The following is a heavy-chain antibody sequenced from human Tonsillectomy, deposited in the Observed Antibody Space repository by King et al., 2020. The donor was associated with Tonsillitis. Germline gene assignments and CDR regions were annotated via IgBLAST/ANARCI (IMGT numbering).Heavy chain of an antibody. Sequence: VQLVQSGGGVVQPGRSLRLSCAASGFTFSSYDIHWVRQAPGKGLEWVAVISYDGSNKYYADSVQGRFTISRDNSKKTLYLQMNSLRAEDTAVYYCARDRDDYIFDYWGQGTLVTVSS. J-gene: IGHJ4*02. D-gene: IGHD4/OR15-4a*01. V-gene: IGHV3-33*05. CDR1: GFTFSSYD. CDR2: ISYDGSNK. CDR3: ARDRDDYIFDY.